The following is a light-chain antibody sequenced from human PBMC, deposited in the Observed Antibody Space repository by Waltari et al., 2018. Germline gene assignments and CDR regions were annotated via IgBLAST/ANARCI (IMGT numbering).Light chain of an antibody. V-gene: IGKV2-29*02. Sequence: DIVMTQTPLSLYVTPGEPASISCRSSQSLLHSNGNTYLYWYLQKPGQPPRLLIYRVSNRLSGVPDRFSGSGSGTDFTLKISRVEAEDVGVYYCMQALQAPPTFGQGTKVEI. CDR2: RVS. CDR1: QSLLHSNGNTY. J-gene: IGKJ1*01. CDR3: MQALQAPPT.